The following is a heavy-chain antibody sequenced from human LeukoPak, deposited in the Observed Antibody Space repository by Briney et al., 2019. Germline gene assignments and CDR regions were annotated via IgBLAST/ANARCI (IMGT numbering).Heavy chain of an antibody. V-gene: IGHV1-2*02. CDR3: ASYSGYQLLFVGKNYHNVYFDY. J-gene: IGHJ4*02. CDR1: GYTFTGYY. CDR2: INPNSGGT. D-gene: IGHD2-2*01. Sequence: ASVKASCKASGYTFTGYYMHRVRQAPGQGLEWMGWINPNSGGTNYAQKFQGRVTMTRDTSISTAYMGLSRLRSDDTAVYYCASYSGYQLLFVGKNYHNVYFDYWGQGTLVTVSS.